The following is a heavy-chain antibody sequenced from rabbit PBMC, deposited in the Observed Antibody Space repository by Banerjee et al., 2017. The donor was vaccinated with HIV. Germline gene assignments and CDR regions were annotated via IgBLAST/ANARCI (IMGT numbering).Heavy chain of an antibody. D-gene: IGHD1-1*01. V-gene: IGHV1S40*01. Sequence: QSLEESGGGLVQPEGSLTLTCKASGFTLSSSYYMCWVRQAPGKGLEWIACIYVGSSGYTYYASWAKGRFTISKTSSTTVTLQMTSLTAADTATYFCARPGGYSGAYYDLWGPGTLVTVS. CDR2: IYVGSSGYT. CDR1: GFTLSSSYY. J-gene: IGHJ6*01. CDR3: ARPGGYSGAYYDL.